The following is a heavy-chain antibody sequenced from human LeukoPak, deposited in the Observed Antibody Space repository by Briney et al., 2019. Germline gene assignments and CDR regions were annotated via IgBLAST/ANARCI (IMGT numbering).Heavy chain of an antibody. CDR2: ISSSGSTI. V-gene: IGHV3-11*04. D-gene: IGHD3-9*01. CDR1: GGSISSSSYY. Sequence: LSLTCTVSGGSISSSSYYWGWIRQPPGKGLEWVSYISSSGSTIYYADSVKGRFTISRDNAKNSLYLQMNSLRAEDTAVYYCARDRADYYDILTGYYRRPYYFDYWGQGTLVTVSS. J-gene: IGHJ4*02. CDR3: ARDRADYYDILTGYYRRPYYFDY.